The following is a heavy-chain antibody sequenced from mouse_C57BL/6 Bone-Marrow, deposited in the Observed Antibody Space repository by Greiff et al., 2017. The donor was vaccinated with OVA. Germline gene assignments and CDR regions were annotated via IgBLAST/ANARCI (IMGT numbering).Heavy chain of an antibody. J-gene: IGHJ2*01. D-gene: IGHD2-5*01. CDR3: TRSYSNYGDFDY. CDR1: GYTFTDYE. V-gene: IGHV1-15*01. Sequence: QVQLKQSGAELVRPGASVTLSCKASGYTFTDYEMHWVKQTPVHGLEWIGAIDPETGGTAYNQKFKGKAMMTADKSSSTAYMELRSLTSEDSDVYYCTRSYSNYGDFDYWGQGTTLTVSS. CDR2: IDPETGGT.